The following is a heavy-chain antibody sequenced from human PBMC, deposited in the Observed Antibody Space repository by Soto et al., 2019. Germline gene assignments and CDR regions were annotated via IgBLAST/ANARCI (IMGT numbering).Heavy chain of an antibody. J-gene: IGHJ6*02. CDR3: AREKTSYGMDV. Sequence: GASVKVSCKASGGTFSSYAINWVRQATGQGLEWMGWMNPNSGNTGYAQKFQGRVTMTRNTSISTAYMELSSLRSEDTAVYYCAREKTSYGMDVWGQGTMVTVSS. V-gene: IGHV1-8*02. CDR2: MNPNSGNT. CDR1: GGTFSSYA.